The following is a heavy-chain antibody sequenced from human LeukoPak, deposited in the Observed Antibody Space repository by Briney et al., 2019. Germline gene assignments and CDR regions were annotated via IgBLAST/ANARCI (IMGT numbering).Heavy chain of an antibody. J-gene: IGHJ6*03. V-gene: IGHV4-39*07. CDR3: ARVYYYDSSGYYYAYMDV. CDR2: IYYSGST. CDR1: GGSISSSSYY. Sequence: SETLSLTCTVSGGSISSSSYYWGWIRQPPRKGLEWIGSIYYSGSTYYNPSLKSRVTISVDTSKNQFSLKLSSVTAADTAVYYCARVYYYDSSGYYYAYMDVWGKGTTVTVSS. D-gene: IGHD3-22*01.